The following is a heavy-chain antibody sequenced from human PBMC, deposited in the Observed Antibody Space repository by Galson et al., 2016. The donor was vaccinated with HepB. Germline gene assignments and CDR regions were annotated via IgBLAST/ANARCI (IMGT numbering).Heavy chain of an antibody. Sequence: SVKVSCKASGYTFTDYGITWVRQAPGQGLEWMGWISINNDNAYYIEKLQGRVTITTDTSTSTAYLELRSLRSDDTAVYYCTRGGAAAGFSDYWGQGTLVTVSS. CDR2: ISINNDNA. V-gene: IGHV1-18*01. J-gene: IGHJ4*02. CDR3: TRGGAAAGFSDY. CDR1: GYTFTDYG. D-gene: IGHD6-13*01.